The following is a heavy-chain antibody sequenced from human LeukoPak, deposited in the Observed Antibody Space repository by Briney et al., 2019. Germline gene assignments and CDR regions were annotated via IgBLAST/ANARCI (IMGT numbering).Heavy chain of an antibody. CDR2: ISAYNGHT. D-gene: IGHD3-10*01. J-gene: IGHJ4*02. V-gene: IGHV1-18*01. CDR3: AREGPSAGSGIPIDY. Sequence: HRASVKVSCKASGYTFTSYGISWVRQAPGQGLEWMGWISAYNGHTNYAQKLQGRVTMTTDTSTTTGYMELRSLRSDDTAVYYCAREGPSAGSGIPIDYWGQGTLVTVSS. CDR1: GYTFTSYG.